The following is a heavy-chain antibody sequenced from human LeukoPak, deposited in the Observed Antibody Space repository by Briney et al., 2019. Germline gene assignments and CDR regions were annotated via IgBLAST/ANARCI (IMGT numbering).Heavy chain of an antibody. J-gene: IGHJ4*02. CDR1: GGSISSYY. Sequence: SETLSLTCTVSGGSISSYYWSWIRQPPGKGLEWIGYIYYSGSTNYNPSLKSRVTTSVDTSKNQFSLKLSSVTAADTAVYYCARWTPYCGGDCDDYWGQGTLVTVSS. CDR2: IYYSGST. D-gene: IGHD2-21*02. V-gene: IGHV4-59*01. CDR3: ARWTPYCGGDCDDY.